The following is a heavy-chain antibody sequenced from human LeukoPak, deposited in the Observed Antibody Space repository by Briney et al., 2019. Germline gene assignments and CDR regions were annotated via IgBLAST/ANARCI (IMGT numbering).Heavy chain of an antibody. CDR1: GFTVSTNY. Sequence: PGGSLGLSCAASGFTVSTNYMAGVRPAPGKGLEWVSVIYSGGSTYYADSVKGRFTISRDNSKNTLFLQMNSLRAKDTPVYYCAPDFALDYWGQGTLVTVSS. V-gene: IGHV3-53*01. CDR3: APDFALDY. J-gene: IGHJ4*02. CDR2: IYSGGST.